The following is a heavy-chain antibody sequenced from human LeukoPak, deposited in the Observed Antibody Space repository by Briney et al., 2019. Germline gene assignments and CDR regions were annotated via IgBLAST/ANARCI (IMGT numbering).Heavy chain of an antibody. J-gene: IGHJ4*02. D-gene: IGHD6-19*01. CDR1: GFTFSSYG. V-gene: IGHV3-23*01. Sequence: HPGGSLRLSCAASGFTFSSYGMSWVRQAPGKGLEWVSAISGSGGSTYYADSVKGRFTISRDNSKNTLYLQMNSLRAEDTAVYYCAKGFYQVRSSGWSTFDYWGQGTLVTVSS. CDR2: ISGSGGST. CDR3: AKGFYQVRSSGWSTFDY.